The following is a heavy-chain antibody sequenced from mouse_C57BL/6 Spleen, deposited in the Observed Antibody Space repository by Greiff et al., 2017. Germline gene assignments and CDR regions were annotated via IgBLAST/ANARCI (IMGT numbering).Heavy chain of an antibody. Sequence: VQLQQPGAELVRPGSSVKLSCKASGYTFTSYWMHWVKQRPIQGLEWIGNIDPSDSETHYNQKFKDKATLTVDKSSSTAYMQRSSLTSEDSAVYYCAGYYYGSSWYFDVWGTGTTVTVSS. CDR1: GYTFTSYW. V-gene: IGHV1-52*01. D-gene: IGHD1-1*01. CDR3: AGYYYGSSWYFDV. CDR2: IDPSDSET. J-gene: IGHJ1*03.